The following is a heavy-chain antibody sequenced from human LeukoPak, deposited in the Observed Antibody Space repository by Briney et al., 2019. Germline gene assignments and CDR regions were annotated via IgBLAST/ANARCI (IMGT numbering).Heavy chain of an antibody. CDR2: IIPIFGTA. CDR1: GGTFSSYA. CDR3: AIESAFDI. Sequence: SVKVSCKASGGTFSSYAISWVRQAPGQGLEWMGGIIPIFGTANYAQKFQGRVTMTRNTSISTAYMELSSLRSEDTAVYYCAIESAFDIWGQGTMVTVSS. V-gene: IGHV1-69*05. J-gene: IGHJ3*02.